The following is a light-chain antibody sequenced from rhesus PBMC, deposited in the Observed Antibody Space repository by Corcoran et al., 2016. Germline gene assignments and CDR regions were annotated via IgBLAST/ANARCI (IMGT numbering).Light chain of an antibody. J-gene: IGKJ2*01. CDR2: DAS. CDR1: QTVGRN. CDR3: QQYNNWNS. Sequence: ETVVTQSPATLSLSPGERATLSCRASQTVGRNLAWYQQRPGQAPRLLIYDASSRATGIPDRFSGSGSGTEFTLTISSLEPEDVGVYSCQQYNNWNSFGQGTKVEIK. V-gene: IGKV3-42*02.